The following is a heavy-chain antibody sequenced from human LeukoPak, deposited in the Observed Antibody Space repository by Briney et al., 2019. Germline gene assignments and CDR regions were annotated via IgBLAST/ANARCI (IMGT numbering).Heavy chain of an antibody. CDR3: ARHGGGYSYGSFDY. CDR1: GGSFSGYY. CDR2: INHSGST. Sequence: SETLSLTCAVYGGSFSGYYWSWIRQPPGKGLEWIGEINHSGSTNYNPSLKSRVTMSVDTSKNQFSLKLSSVTAADTAVYYCARHGGGYSYGSFDYWGQGTLVTVSS. D-gene: IGHD5-18*01. V-gene: IGHV4-34*01. J-gene: IGHJ4*02.